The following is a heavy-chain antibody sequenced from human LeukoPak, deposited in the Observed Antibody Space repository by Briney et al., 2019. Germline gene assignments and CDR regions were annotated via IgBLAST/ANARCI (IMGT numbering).Heavy chain of an antibody. CDR3: VRARAGTDSFYYYYFDV. Sequence: ASVKVSCKASGYTFTNYDINWVRQAPGQGLAWVGWINPTSNNRGYAQSFEGRVTMTRDSSISTAYIELSDLRSEDTAVYYCVRARAGTDSFYYYYFDVWGKGTTVTVTS. J-gene: IGHJ6*03. V-gene: IGHV1-8*01. CDR1: GYTFTNYD. CDR2: INPTSNNR.